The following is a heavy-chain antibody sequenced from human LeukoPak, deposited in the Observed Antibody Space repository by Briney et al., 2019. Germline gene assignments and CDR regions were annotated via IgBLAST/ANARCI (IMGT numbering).Heavy chain of an antibody. CDR3: ARVLAPLDTAMVNWYFDL. J-gene: IGHJ2*01. V-gene: IGHV4-39*01. D-gene: IGHD5-18*01. Sequence: SETLSLTCTVSGDSISSNSYYWGWIRQPPGKGLEWIGNIHYSGGTYYNPSLQSRVTISVDTSKNQFSLKLSSVTAADTAVYYCARVLAPLDTAMVNWYFDLWGRGTLVTVSS. CDR1: GDSISSNSYY. CDR2: IHYSGGT.